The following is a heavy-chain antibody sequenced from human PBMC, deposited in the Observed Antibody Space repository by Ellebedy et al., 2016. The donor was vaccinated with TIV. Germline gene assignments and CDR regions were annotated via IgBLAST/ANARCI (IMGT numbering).Heavy chain of an antibody. D-gene: IGHD3-10*02. Sequence: GESLKISXAVSGFTFRDYAVSWVRQAPGKGLEWVSAISVIGGNKYYADSVKGRFTISKDNAKNSLYLQMNSLRAEDTAVYYCTTKLFGEDHNYWGQGTLVTVSS. J-gene: IGHJ4*02. V-gene: IGHV3-23*01. CDR2: ISVIGGNK. CDR3: TTKLFGEDHNY. CDR1: GFTFRDYA.